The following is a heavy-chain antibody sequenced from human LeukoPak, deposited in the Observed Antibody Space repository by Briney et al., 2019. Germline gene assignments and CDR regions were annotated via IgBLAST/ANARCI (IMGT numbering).Heavy chain of an antibody. J-gene: IGHJ4*02. CDR1: GYTFTGYY. Sequence: ASVRVSCKASGYTFTGYYMHWVRQAPGQGLEWMGWINPNNGDTNFAQKFQGRVAMTRDTSMNTVYMELSSLRSDDTAVYYCARRGYEFSDLDNWGQGTLVTVSS. CDR2: INPNNGDT. D-gene: IGHD3/OR15-3a*01. CDR3: ARRGYEFSDLDN. V-gene: IGHV1-2*02.